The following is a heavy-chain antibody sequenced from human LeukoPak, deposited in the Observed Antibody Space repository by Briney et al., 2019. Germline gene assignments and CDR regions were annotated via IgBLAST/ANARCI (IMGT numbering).Heavy chain of an antibody. CDR1: GGTFGSYA. CDR3: ARGSSGGSYRTQKNYFGY. CDR2: IIPIFGTA. D-gene: IGHD1-26*01. V-gene: IGHV1-69*13. Sequence: SVKVSCKASGGTFGSYATSWVRQAPGQGLEWMGGIIPIFGTANYAQKFQGRATITADESTSTAYMELSSLRSEDTAVYYCARGSSGGSYRTQKNYFGYWGQGTLVTVSS. J-gene: IGHJ4*02.